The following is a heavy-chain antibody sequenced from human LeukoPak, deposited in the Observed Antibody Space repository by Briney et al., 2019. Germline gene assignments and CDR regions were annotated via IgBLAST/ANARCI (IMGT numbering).Heavy chain of an antibody. CDR3: AGEASYNFDY. CDR1: GGSISIHY. Sequence: SETPPLTCTVSGGSISIHYWSWIRQPAGKGLEWIGRIYTSGSTNYNPSLKSRVTMSVDTSKNQFSLKLSSVTAADTAVYYCAGEASYNFDYWGQGTLVTVSS. CDR2: IYTSGST. J-gene: IGHJ4*02. V-gene: IGHV4-4*07. D-gene: IGHD2-2*02.